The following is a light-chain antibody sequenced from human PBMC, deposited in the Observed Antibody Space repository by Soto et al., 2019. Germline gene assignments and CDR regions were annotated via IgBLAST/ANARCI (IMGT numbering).Light chain of an antibody. CDR1: QSVSNNY. Sequence: EIGMTQSPATLSVSPGARAPLSCRARQSVSNNYLAWYQQNPGQAPRLLIYDASNRATGIPARFSGSGSGTDFTLTISSLEPEDFAVYYCQQRTNWSSVTFGGGTKVDIK. CDR3: QQRTNWSSVT. J-gene: IGKJ4*01. V-gene: IGKV3D-20*02. CDR2: DAS.